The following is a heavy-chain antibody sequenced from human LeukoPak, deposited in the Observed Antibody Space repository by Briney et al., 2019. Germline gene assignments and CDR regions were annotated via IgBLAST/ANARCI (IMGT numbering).Heavy chain of an antibody. CDR2: ISSSGSDL. V-gene: IGHV3-21*06. J-gene: IGHJ4*02. Sequence: GGSLRLSCAASGFTFSSYSMNWVRQAPGKGLEWVSCISSSGSDLYYADSVKGRFTISRDSAKNLLYLQMNSLRADDTAVYYCARDRGTRGSSWFDYWGQGTLVTVSS. CDR3: ARDRGTRGSSWFDY. D-gene: IGHD6-13*01. CDR1: GFTFSSYS.